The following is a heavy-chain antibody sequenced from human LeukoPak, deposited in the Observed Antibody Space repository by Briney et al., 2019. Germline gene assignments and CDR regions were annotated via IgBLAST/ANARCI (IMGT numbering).Heavy chain of an antibody. V-gene: IGHV1-69*04. J-gene: IGHJ5*02. D-gene: IGHD3-10*01. CDR1: GGTFSSYA. CDR3: AREYYGSGLLMAAPNWFDP. CDR2: IIPILGIA. Sequence: ASVKVSCKASGGTFSSYAISWVRQAPGQGLEWMGRIIPILGIANYAQKFQGRVTITADKSTSTAYMELSSLRSEDTAVYYCAREYYGSGLLMAAPNWFDPWGQGTLVTVSS.